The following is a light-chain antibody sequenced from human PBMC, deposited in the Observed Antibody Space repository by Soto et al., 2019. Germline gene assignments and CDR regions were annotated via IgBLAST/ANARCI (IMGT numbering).Light chain of an antibody. V-gene: IGKV3-20*01. Sequence: EIVLTQSPGTLSLSPGEGATLSCRASQSIGGNFLAWYQQRRGQAPRLLIHGASYRATGIPDRFSGSGSGTDFTITITRLEPEDFAVYYCQQYGGSPRTFGQGTKVEVK. CDR3: QQYGGSPRT. J-gene: IGKJ1*01. CDR2: GAS. CDR1: QSIGGNF.